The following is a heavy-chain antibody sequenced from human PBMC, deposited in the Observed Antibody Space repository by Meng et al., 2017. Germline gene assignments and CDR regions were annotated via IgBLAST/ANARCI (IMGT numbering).Heavy chain of an antibody. CDR1: GFTFDDYA. J-gene: IGHJ4*02. D-gene: IGHD6-19*01. CDR2: ISWNSGSI. V-gene: IGHV3-9*01. CDR3: AKDSVSVAGTLYAPLNY. Sequence: LSLTCAASGFTFDDYAMHWVRQAPGKGLEWVSGISWNSGSIGYADSVKGRFTISRDNAKNSLYLQMNSLRTEDTALYYCAKDSVSVAGTLYAPLNYWGQGTLVTVSS.